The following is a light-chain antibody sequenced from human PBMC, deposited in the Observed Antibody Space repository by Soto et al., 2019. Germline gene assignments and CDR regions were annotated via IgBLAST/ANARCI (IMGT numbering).Light chain of an antibody. CDR1: QSVSSSY. V-gene: IGKV3-20*01. J-gene: IGKJ5*01. CDR2: GAS. Sequence: IVMTQSPATLSVSPGERATLSCRASQSVSSSYLAWYQQKPGQAPRLLIYGASSRATGIPDRFSGSGSGTDLTLTISRLEPEDFAVYYCQQYGDSSITFGQGTRLEIK. CDR3: QQYGDSSIT.